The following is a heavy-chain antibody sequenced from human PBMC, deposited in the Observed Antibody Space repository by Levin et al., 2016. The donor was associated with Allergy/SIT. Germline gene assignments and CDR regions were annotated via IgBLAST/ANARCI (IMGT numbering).Heavy chain of an antibody. J-gene: IGHJ3*02. CDR1: GGSFSGYY. Sequence: SETLSLTCAVYGGSFSGYYWSWIRQPPGKGLEWIGEINHSGRTNYNPSLESRVSISVDRSRNHLSLKLSSVTAADAAVYYCARVTTDRITTFGVPRGGAFDTWGQGTVVSVSS. D-gene: IGHD3-3*01. V-gene: IGHV4-34*01. CDR2: INHSGRT. CDR3: ARVTTDRITTFGVPRGGAFDT.